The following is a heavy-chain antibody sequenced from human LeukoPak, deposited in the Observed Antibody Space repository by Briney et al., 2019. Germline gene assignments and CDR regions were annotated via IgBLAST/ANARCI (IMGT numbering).Heavy chain of an antibody. D-gene: IGHD6-13*01. V-gene: IGHV3-49*04. CDR1: GFTSGDSA. J-gene: IGHJ4*02. CDR3: TRVGSSWSFAY. Sequence: PGRYLRLSCTTSGFTSGDSAMSWARQSLGKGLEGVGIIRSKAYGRTTEYAASVKGRFTISRDDSTSLAYLQMNSLKTKDTAVYYCTRVGSSWSFAYWGQGTLVTVSS. CDR2: IRSKAYGRTT.